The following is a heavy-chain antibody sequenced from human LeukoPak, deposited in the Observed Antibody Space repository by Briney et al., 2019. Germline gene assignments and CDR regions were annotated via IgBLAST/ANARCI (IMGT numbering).Heavy chain of an antibody. J-gene: IGHJ2*01. D-gene: IGHD1-26*01. CDR2: IWYDGSNK. V-gene: IGHV3-33*06. CDR3: AKNLLGSESFSWYFDL. Sequence: PGGSLRLSCAVSGFTFSNYDMHWVRQAPGKGLEWVAVIWYDGSNKYYADSVKGRFTISRDNSKNTLYLQMNSLRAEDTAVYYCAKNLLGSESFSWYFDLWGRGTLVTVSS. CDR1: GFTFSNYD.